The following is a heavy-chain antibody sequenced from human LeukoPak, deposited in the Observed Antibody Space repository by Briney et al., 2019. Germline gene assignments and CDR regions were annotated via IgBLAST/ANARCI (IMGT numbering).Heavy chain of an antibody. CDR3: ARVRDGYNDAYDI. V-gene: IGHV1-46*01. Sequence: ASVKVSCKASGYTFTNYYMHWVRQAPGQGLEWMGIINPSGGNTNYAQNFQGRVTMTRDTSTSTVYMELSSLRSEDTAVYYCARVRDGYNDAYDIWGQGTMVAVPS. CDR1: GYTFTNYY. D-gene: IGHD5-24*01. J-gene: IGHJ3*02. CDR2: INPSGGNT.